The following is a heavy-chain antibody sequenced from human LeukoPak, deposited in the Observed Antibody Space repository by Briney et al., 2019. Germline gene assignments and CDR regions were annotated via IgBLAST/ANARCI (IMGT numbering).Heavy chain of an antibody. Sequence: ASVKVSRKSSGYTFTGYYMHWVRQAPGQGLEWMGWINPNSGGTNYAQTFQGRVTMTRDTSISTAYMELSRLRSDDTAVYYCARALFMWFDPWGQGTLVTVSS. CDR3: ARALFMWFDP. CDR2: INPNSGGT. V-gene: IGHV1-2*02. D-gene: IGHD3-16*01. J-gene: IGHJ5*02. CDR1: GYTFTGYY.